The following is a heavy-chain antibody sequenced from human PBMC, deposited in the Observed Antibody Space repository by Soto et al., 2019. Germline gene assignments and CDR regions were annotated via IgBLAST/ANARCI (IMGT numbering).Heavy chain of an antibody. CDR3: AHRRPYSNSPEYFFDY. CDR2: IYWDDDK. CDR1: GFSLSTSGVD. V-gene: IGHV2-5*02. J-gene: IGHJ4*02. Sequence: QITLKESGPTLVKPTQTLTLTCTFSGFSLSTSGVDVGWFRQPPGKALEWLALIYWDDDKRYKPSLKSRLTITKGTSRNQVVLTMTLIDPLDTATYYCAHRRPYSNSPEYFFDYWGQGTLVTVSS. D-gene: IGHD6-6*01.